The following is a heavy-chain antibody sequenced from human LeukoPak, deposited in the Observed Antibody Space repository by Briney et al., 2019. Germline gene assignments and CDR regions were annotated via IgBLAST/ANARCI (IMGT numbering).Heavy chain of an antibody. CDR3: AREPRELEPNWFDP. CDR2: IYYSGST. CDR1: GSSISSGAYY. Sequence: PSQTLSLTCTVSGSSISSGAYYWSWIRQHPGKGLEWIGYIYYSGSTYYNPSLKSRVTISVDTSKNQFSLKLSSVTAADTAVYYCAREPRELEPNWFDPWGQGTLVTVSS. V-gene: IGHV4-31*03. D-gene: IGHD1-1*01. J-gene: IGHJ5*02.